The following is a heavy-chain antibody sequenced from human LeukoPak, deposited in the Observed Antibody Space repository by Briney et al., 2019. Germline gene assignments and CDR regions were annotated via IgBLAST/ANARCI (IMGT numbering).Heavy chain of an antibody. CDR2: IYYSGST. V-gene: IGHV4-39*07. CDR1: GGSISSSSYY. CDR3: ASSYYDFWSGYYMDV. Sequence: PSETLSLTCTVSGGSISSSSYYWGWIRQPPGKGLEWIGRIYYSGSTYYNPSLKSRVTISVDTSKNQFSLKLSSVTAADTAVYYCASSYYDFWSGYYMDVWGKGTTVTVSS. J-gene: IGHJ6*03. D-gene: IGHD3-3*01.